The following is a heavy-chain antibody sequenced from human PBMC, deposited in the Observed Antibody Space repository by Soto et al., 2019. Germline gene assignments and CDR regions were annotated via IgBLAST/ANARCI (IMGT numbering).Heavy chain of an antibody. CDR3: ASETTMGYYDSSGYGGGAFDI. Sequence: ASVKVSCKASGYAFTSYGSSWVRQAPGEGLEWMGWISAYNGNTNYAQKLQGRVTMTTDTSTSTAYMELRTLRSDDTAVYYCASETTMGYYDSSGYGGGAFDIWG. J-gene: IGHJ3*02. CDR1: GYAFTSYG. V-gene: IGHV1-18*04. CDR2: ISAYNGNT. D-gene: IGHD3-22*01.